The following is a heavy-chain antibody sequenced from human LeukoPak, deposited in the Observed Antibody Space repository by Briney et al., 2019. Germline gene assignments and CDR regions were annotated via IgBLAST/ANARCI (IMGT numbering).Heavy chain of an antibody. CDR2: IYYSGST. J-gene: IGHJ4*02. V-gene: IGHV4-59*12. CDR1: GGSISSYY. CDR3: ARAFDGDYLFDY. D-gene: IGHD4-17*01. Sequence: NPSETLSLTCTVSGGSISSYYWSWIRQPPGKGLEWIGYIYYSGSTNYNPSLKSRVTISVDTSKNQFSLKLSSVTAADTAVYYCARAFDGDYLFDYWGQGTLVTVSS.